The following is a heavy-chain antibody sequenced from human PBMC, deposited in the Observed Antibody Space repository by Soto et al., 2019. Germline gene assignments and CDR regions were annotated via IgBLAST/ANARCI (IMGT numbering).Heavy chain of an antibody. Sequence: PGGSLRLSCAASGFTFSSYAMTWVRQAPGKGLEWVSGINTSGDSTYYADSVKGRFTISRDNSKNTLYLQMSSLRAEDTAVYYCAKLSCGSASCSLDSSGQGSLVIVSS. V-gene: IGHV3-23*01. D-gene: IGHD2-2*01. CDR2: INTSGDST. CDR1: GFTFSSYA. J-gene: IGHJ5*01. CDR3: AKLSCGSASCSLDS.